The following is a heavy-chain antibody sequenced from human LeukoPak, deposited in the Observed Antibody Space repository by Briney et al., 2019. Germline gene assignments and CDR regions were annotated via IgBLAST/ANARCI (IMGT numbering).Heavy chain of an antibody. D-gene: IGHD3-22*01. Sequence: GASVKVSCKASGGTFSSYAISWVRQAPGQGLEWMGGIIPIFGTANYAQKFQGRVTITADESTSTAYMELSSLRSEDTAVYYCARDDYYDSSGYTAFDIWGQGTMVTVSS. CDR1: GGTFSSYA. CDR3: ARDDYYDSSGYTAFDI. CDR2: IIPIFGTA. J-gene: IGHJ3*02. V-gene: IGHV1-69*13.